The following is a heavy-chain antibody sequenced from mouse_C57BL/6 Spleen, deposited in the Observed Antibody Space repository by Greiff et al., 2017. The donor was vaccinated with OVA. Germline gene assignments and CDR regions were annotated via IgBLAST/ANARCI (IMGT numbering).Heavy chain of an antibody. CDR1: GYTFTDYY. D-gene: IGHD2-14*01. J-gene: IGHJ3*01. V-gene: IGHV1-26*01. CDR3: ARVRRAWFAY. CDR2: INPNNGGT. Sequence: EVQLQQSGPELVKPGASVKISCKASGYTFTDYYMNWVKQSHGKSLEWIGDINPNNGGTSYNQKFKGKATLTVDKSSSTAYMELRSLTSEDSAVYYCARVRRAWFAYWGQGTLVTVSA.